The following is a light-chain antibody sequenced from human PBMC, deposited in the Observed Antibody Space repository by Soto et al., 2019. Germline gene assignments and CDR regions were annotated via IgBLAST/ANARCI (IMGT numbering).Light chain of an antibody. CDR1: NIESKS. CDR2: VDS. V-gene: IGLV3-21*02. Sequence: SYELTQPPSVSVAPGQTARITCGGTNIESKSVHWYQQRPGQALVLVIYVDSDLPSGISDRFSASTSGNTAALTISRVEAGDESDYYCQVWDTISEHSVLGSGTTLTVL. CDR3: QVWDTISEHSV. J-gene: IGLJ1*01.